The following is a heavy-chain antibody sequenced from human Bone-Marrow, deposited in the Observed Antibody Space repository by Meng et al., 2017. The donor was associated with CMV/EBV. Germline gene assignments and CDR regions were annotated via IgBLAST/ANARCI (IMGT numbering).Heavy chain of an antibody. J-gene: IGHJ4*02. CDR3: ARGRKRNWNSPFDY. Sequence: GESLKISCAASGFTFSSYWMHWVRQAPGKGLVWVSRINSDGSSTSYADSVKGRFTISRDNAKNSLYLQMNSLRAEDTAVYYCARGRKRNWNSPFDYWGQGTLVTVSS. D-gene: IGHD1-7*01. CDR1: GFTFSSYW. CDR2: INSDGSST. V-gene: IGHV3-74*01.